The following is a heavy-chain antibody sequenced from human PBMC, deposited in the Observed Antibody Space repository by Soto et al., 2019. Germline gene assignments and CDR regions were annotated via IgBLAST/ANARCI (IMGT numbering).Heavy chain of an antibody. Sequence: QPGGSLRLSCAASGFTFSNYAMSWVRQAPGKGLEWVSIITDGNEIKDYAASVKGRFTISRDNSKNTLYLQMNSLRAEDTAVYYCANFQRWGNLEYSSSLDYGMDVWGQGTTVTVSS. CDR3: ANFQRWGNLEYSSSLDYGMDV. J-gene: IGHJ6*02. D-gene: IGHD6-6*01. V-gene: IGHV3-23*01. CDR1: GFTFSNYA. CDR2: ITDGNEIK.